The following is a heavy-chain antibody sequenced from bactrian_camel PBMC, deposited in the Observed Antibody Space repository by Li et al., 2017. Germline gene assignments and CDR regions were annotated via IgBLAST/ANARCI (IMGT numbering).Heavy chain of an antibody. D-gene: IGHD7*01. Sequence: HVQLVESGGGSVQAGGSLRLACVVSGLTAKTCTWNWYHQLPGKGRELTTTLTADGSTYYYGDSVKGRFTISEDNVKTTVYLQMDSLRPEDTATYYCNTVGVRWNCSPKSWGQGTQVTVS. J-gene: IGHJ6*01. V-gene: IGHV3S53*01. CDR3: NTVGVRWNCSPKS. CDR1: GLTAKTCT. CDR2: LTADGST.